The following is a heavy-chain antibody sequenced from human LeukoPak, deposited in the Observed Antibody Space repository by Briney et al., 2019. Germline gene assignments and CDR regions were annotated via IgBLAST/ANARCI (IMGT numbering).Heavy chain of an antibody. V-gene: IGHV4-4*02. CDR2: VHLDGRT. D-gene: IGHD6-25*01. J-gene: IGHJ4*02. CDR1: GGSVTPTNW. CDR3: AREGGFYRPLDY. Sequence: PSETLSLTCDVSGGSVTPTNWWTWFRQPPGKGLEWIGEVHLDGRTNYNPSLKSRLVMSADLPENHISLKLTSVTAADTAVYYCAREGGFYRPLDYSGQGTLVTVSS.